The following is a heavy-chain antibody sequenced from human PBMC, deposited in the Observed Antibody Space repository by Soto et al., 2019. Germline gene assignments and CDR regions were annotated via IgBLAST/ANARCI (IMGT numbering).Heavy chain of an antibody. Sequence: QVQLVQSGAEVKKPGASVKVSCKASGYTFTSYYMHWVRQAPGQGLEWMGIINPSGGSTSYAQKFPGRVTMARDTSTGTVYMEPSSLRSEDTAGYYWAREGPIAAAAWFDPWGQGTLGTGS. CDR2: INPSGGST. CDR3: AREGPIAAAAWFDP. CDR1: GYTFTSYY. D-gene: IGHD6-13*01. J-gene: IGHJ5*02. V-gene: IGHV1-46*01.